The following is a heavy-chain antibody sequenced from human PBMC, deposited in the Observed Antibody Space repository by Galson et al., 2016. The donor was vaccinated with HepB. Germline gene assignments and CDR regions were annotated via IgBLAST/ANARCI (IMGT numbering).Heavy chain of an antibody. V-gene: IGHV4-34*01. CDR1: GGSFSDYT. Sequence: SETLSLTCTAYGGSFSDYTSTWIRQPPGKGLEWIGEIHHSGTTNYSPFLKSRVTISLDTSKNQFSLKVTAVTAADTAVFYCARGDVDIWTGFSFGTYDWGQGTPVSVSS. CDR3: ARGDVDIWTGFSFGTYD. D-gene: IGHD3-9*01. CDR2: IHHSGTT. J-gene: IGHJ4*02.